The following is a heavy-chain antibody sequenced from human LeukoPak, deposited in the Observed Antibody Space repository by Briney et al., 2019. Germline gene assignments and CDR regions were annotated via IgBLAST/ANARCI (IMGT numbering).Heavy chain of an antibody. CDR2: FDPEDGET. CDR1: GYTLTELS. CDR3: ATVRSSGWLGEFDY. D-gene: IGHD6-19*01. Sequence: VASVKVSCKVSGYTLTELSMHWVRQAPGKGLEWMGGFDPEDGETIYAQKFQGRVTMTEDTSTDTAYMELSSLRSEDTAVYYCATVRSSGWLGEFDYWGQGTLVTVSS. J-gene: IGHJ4*02. V-gene: IGHV1-24*01.